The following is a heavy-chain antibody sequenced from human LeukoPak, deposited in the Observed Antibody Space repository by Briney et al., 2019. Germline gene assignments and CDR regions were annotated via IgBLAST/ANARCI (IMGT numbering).Heavy chain of an antibody. V-gene: IGHV3-23*01. J-gene: IGHJ4*02. CDR3: SRARAQYTSVWHPFDS. D-gene: IGHD6-19*01. CDR1: GFTPSSYA. CDR2: ITGSGGST. Sequence: PGGSLRLSCAASGFTPSSYAMNWVRQAPGKGLEWVSTITGSGGSTYYADSVKGRFTISRDNSKNTLYLQMNSLRAEDTAVYYCSRARAQYTSVWHPFDSWGQGTLVTVSS.